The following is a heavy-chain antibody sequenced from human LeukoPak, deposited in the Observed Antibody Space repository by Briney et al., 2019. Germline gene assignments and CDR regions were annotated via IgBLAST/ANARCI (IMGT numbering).Heavy chain of an antibody. D-gene: IGHD3-22*01. CDR2: ITDSGSNT. V-gene: IGHV3-23*01. CDR3: VGYYDNSGYSNFNY. CDR1: GFTFSTYA. J-gene: IGHJ4*02. Sequence: GGSLRLSCAASGFTFSTYAMSWVRQAPGKGLEYVSSITDSGSNTYYADSVRGRFTISRDNSKSTLYLQMNSLRGEDTAIYYCVGYYDNSGYSNFNYWGQGTLVTVSS.